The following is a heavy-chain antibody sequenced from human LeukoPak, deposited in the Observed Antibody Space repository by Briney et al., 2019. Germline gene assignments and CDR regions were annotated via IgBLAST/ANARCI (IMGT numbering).Heavy chain of an antibody. CDR1: GGSFSGYY. V-gene: IGHV4-34*01. Sequence: PSETLSLACAVYGGSFSGYYWSWIRQPPGKGLEWIGEINHSGSTNYNPSLKSRVTISIDTSNNQFSLKVSSVTAADTAVYHCARGEGYSYSDDNYFFYMDVWGKGTTVTVSS. CDR3: ARGEGYSYSDDNYFFYMDV. D-gene: IGHD5-18*01. J-gene: IGHJ6*03. CDR2: INHSGST.